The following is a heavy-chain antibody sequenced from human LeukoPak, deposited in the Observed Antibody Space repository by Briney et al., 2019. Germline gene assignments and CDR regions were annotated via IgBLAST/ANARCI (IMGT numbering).Heavy chain of an antibody. J-gene: IGHJ1*01. CDR2: IKSDGST. V-gene: IGHV3-74*01. CDR1: GFTFSSYW. CDR3: ARAPSEIGGYYPEYFRH. D-gene: IGHD3-22*01. Sequence: PGWSLRLSCAASGFTFSSYWMHWVRQAPGKGLVWVSRIKSDGSTRYADSVKGRFTISRDNAKNTVSLQMNSLRAEDTGVYYCARAPSEIGGYYPEYFRHWGQGTLVTVSS.